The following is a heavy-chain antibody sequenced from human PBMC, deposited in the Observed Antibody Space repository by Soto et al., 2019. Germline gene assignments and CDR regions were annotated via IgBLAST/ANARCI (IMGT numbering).Heavy chain of an antibody. CDR2: ISSSSTTI. J-gene: IGHJ4*02. CDR3: TGDRYSGGGGGGF. D-gene: IGHD6-19*01. CDR1: GFTFSSYS. Sequence: EVQLVESGGGLVQPGGSLRLSCATSGFTFSSYSMNWVRQAPGKGLEWVSYISSSSTTIYYADSVKGRFTISRDNAENSLDLQMNSRRAEDTAVYYCTGDRYSGGGGGGFWGQGTLVTVSS. V-gene: IGHV3-48*01.